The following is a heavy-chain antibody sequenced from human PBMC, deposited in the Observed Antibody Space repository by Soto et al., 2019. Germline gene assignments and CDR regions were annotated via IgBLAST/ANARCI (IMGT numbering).Heavy chain of an antibody. J-gene: IGHJ4*02. D-gene: IGHD3-16*01. CDR1: GDSVSNENYY. Sequence: SETLSLTCAVSGDSVSNENYYWSWIRQPPGKGLEWIGYIYYSGTTNYNSYLKSRLSLSVDMSKNQFSLKLTSVTAADTAVYFCARSQRGRTAFTFDCWGQGALVTVSS. V-gene: IGHV4-61*01. CDR2: IYYSGTT. CDR3: ARSQRGRTAFTFDC.